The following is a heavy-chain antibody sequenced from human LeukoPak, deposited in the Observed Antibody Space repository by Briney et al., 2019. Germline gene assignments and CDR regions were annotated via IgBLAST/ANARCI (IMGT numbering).Heavy chain of an antibody. V-gene: IGHV1-46*01. J-gene: IGHJ4*02. CDR2: INPSGGST. D-gene: IGHD6-13*01. CDR1: GYTFTSYY. CDR3: ARGRTRRDVIAAAVNPFDY. Sequence: ASVKVSCKASGYTFTSYYMHWVRQAPGQGLEWMGIINPSGGSTSYAQKFQGRVTMTRDTSTSTVYMELSSLRSEDTAVYYCARGRTRRDVIAAAVNPFDYWGQGTVVTVSS.